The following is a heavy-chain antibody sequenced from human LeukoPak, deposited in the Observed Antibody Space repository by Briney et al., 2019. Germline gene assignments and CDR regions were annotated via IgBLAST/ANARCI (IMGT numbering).Heavy chain of an antibody. CDR3: ARWQRTWFDP. V-gene: IGHV1-18*04. J-gene: IGHJ5*02. CDR1: GYTFTSYY. D-gene: IGHD1-1*01. CDR2: ISAYNGNT. Sequence: ASVKVSCKASGYTFTSYYMHWVRQAPGQGLEWMGWISAYNGNTNYAQKLRGRVTMTTDTSTSTAYMELRSLRSDDTAVYYCARWQRTWFDPWGQGTLVTVSS.